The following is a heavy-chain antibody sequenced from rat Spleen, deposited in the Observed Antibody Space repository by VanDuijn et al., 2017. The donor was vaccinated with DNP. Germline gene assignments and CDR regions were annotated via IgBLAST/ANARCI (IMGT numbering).Heavy chain of an antibody. V-gene: IGHV2-47*01. CDR3: TRKMD. CDR1: GSFLTSHS. CDR2: MWSAGGT. J-gene: IGHJ2*01. D-gene: IGHD1-12*02. Sequence: QVQLNESGPGLNQPLQTLSLTCPFSGSFLTSHSVSWIRKAPGKGLEWMGVMWSAGGTDHNLDLKSRLSINRDTSKNQVFLKLNSLQTKDTAIYFCTRKMDWGQGVMVTVSA.